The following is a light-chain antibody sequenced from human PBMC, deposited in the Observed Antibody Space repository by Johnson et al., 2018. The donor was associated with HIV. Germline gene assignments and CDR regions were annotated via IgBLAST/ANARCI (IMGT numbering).Light chain of an antibody. J-gene: IGLJ1*01. CDR1: SSNIGNNY. CDR2: ENN. Sequence: QSVLTQPPSVSAAPGQKVTISCSGSSSNIGNNYVSWYQQLPGTAPKLLIYENNKRPSGIPDRFSGSKSGTSATLGITGLQTGDEADYYCGAWDSSLSAYFFVTGTKVTLL. CDR3: GAWDSSLSAYF. V-gene: IGLV1-51*02.